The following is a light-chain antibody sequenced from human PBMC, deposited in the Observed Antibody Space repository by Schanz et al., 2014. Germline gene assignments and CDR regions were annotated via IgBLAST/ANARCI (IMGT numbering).Light chain of an antibody. CDR3: CAYAGSGTYV. V-gene: IGLV2-23*01. Sequence: QSVLTQPASVSGSPGQSITISCTGTSSDVVISNLVSWYQQHPGKAPKLMIYEGSKRPSGVSTRFSGSKSGNTASLTISGLQAEDEADYYCCAYAGSGTYVFGSGTKLTVL. CDR1: SSDVVISNL. CDR2: EGS. J-gene: IGLJ1*01.